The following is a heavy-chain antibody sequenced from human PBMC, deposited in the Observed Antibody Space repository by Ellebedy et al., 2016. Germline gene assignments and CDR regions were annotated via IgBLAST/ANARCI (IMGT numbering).Heavy chain of an antibody. D-gene: IGHD6-19*01. CDR2: IKQDGSEK. Sequence: GGSLRLSCAASGFTFSSYWMSWVRQAPGKGLEWVANIKQDGSEKYYADSVKGRFTISRDNSKNKLYLQMNSLRAEDTAIYYCTKARQWMANRRYFDLWGRGTLVTVSS. CDR1: GFTFSSYW. V-gene: IGHV3-7*05. CDR3: TKARQWMANRRYFDL. J-gene: IGHJ2*01.